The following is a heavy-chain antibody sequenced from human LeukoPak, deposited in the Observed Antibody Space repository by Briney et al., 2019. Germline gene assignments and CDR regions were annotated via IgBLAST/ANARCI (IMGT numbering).Heavy chain of an antibody. CDR1: GFTFSSYW. CDR2: INSDGSST. Sequence: PGGSLRLSCAASGFTFSSYWMHWVRQAPGKGLVWVSRINSDGSSTSYADSVKGRFTISRDNAKNTLYLQMNSLRAEDTAVYYCAKDHAAFIVAAVNWFDPWGQGTLVTVSS. D-gene: IGHD1-26*01. V-gene: IGHV3-74*01. CDR3: AKDHAAFIVAAVNWFDP. J-gene: IGHJ5*02.